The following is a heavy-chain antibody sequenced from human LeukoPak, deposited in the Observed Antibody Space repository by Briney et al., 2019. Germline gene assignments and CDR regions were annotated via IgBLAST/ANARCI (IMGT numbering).Heavy chain of an antibody. D-gene: IGHD3-16*02. CDR2: ISGSGANT. Sequence: GGFLRVSCSACVLTCSTYDIRWFRQATRKGLAWVSTISGSGANTYYADSVRGRFTSSRDNSKNTLYLHMNSLRGEDTAVYYCAKERAGYTNPYYFDYWGQGTLVTVSS. CDR1: VLTCSTYD. J-gene: IGHJ4*02. CDR3: AKERAGYTNPYYFDY. V-gene: IGHV3-23*01.